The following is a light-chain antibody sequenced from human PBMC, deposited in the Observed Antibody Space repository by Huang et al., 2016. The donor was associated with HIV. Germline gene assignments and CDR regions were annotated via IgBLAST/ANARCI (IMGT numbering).Light chain of an antibody. V-gene: IGKV3-11*01. CDR1: QSVSNY. CDR2: DTS. CDR3: HQRSNWLYT. J-gene: IGKJ2*01. Sequence: EIVLTQSPATLSLSPGERATLPCRASQSVSNYLAWYQQKPGQAPRLLIYDTSNRATGIPIRFSCSGSGTDFTLTISSLEPEDFAVYYCHQRSNWLYTFGQGTKLEI.